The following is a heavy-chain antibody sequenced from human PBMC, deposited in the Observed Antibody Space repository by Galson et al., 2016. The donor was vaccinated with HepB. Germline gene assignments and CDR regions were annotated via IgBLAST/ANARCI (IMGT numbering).Heavy chain of an antibody. CDR2: ISRSGDST. Sequence: SLRLSCAASGFTFNNYGMTWVRQPPGKGLEVVSSISRSGDSTDYADSVKGRFTIPRDNSKNTLYLQMNSLRAEDTAVYYCVQGSTAPAVWGKGTAVTVSS. V-gene: IGHV3-23*01. D-gene: IGHD2-2*01. J-gene: IGHJ6*04. CDR3: VQGSTAPAV. CDR1: GFTFNNYG.